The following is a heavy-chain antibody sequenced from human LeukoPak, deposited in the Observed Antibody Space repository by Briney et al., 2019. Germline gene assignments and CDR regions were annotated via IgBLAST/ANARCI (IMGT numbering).Heavy chain of an antibody. J-gene: IGHJ4*02. V-gene: IGHV4-39*01. CDR3: ARHSNYASGSSAKGLFDY. D-gene: IGHD3-10*01. Sequence: SETLSLTCAVYGGSFSNYYWGWIRQPPGKGLEWIGGVYYTGTTYYNPSLKSRVTIFVETSKNQFSLHLSSVTAADTAVYYCARHSNYASGSSAKGLFDYWGQGTLVTVSS. CDR2: VYYTGTT. CDR1: GGSFSNYY.